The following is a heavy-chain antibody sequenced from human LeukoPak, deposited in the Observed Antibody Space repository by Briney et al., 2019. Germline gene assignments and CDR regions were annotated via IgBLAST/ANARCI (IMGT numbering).Heavy chain of an antibody. D-gene: IGHD3-22*01. Sequence: PGGSLRLSCAASGFTFSSYGMSWVRQAPGKGLEWVSAISGSGGSTYYADSVKGRFTISRDNSKNTLYLQMNSLRAEDTAVYYCASYYYDSSGYYYQHYYYYMDVWGKGTTVTVSS. CDR1: GFTFSSYG. CDR3: ASYYYDSSGYYYQHYYYYMDV. V-gene: IGHV3-23*01. CDR2: ISGSGGST. J-gene: IGHJ6*03.